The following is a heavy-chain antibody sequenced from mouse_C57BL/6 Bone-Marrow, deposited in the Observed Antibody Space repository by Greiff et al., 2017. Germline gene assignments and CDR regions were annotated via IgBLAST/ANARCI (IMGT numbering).Heavy chain of an antibody. V-gene: IGHV1-59*01. CDR1: GYTFTSYW. CDR3: ARPSPYYSNLPYYLGY. Sequence: QVQLQQPGAELVRPGTSVKLSCKASGYTFTSYWMHWVKQRPGQGLEWIGVIDPSDSYTNYNQKFKGKATLTVDPSSSTAYMQLSSLPSEDSAVYYCARPSPYYSNLPYYLGYWGQGTTLTVSS. D-gene: IGHD2-5*01. CDR2: IDPSDSYT. J-gene: IGHJ2*01.